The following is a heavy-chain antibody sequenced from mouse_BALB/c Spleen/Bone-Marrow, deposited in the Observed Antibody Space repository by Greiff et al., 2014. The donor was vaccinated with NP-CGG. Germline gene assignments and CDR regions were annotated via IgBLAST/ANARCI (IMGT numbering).Heavy chain of an antibody. J-gene: IGHJ2*01. CDR1: GYTFTSYT. CDR2: INPSSGYT. CDR3: ARGGEVRRWGVDY. V-gene: IGHV1-4*01. Sequence: LEESGAELARPGASVKMSCKASGYTFTSYTMHWVKQRPGQGLEWIGYINPSSGYTNYNRKFKDKATLTADKSSSTAYMQLSSLTSEDPAVYYCARGGEVRRWGVDYWGQGTTLTVSS. D-gene: IGHD2-14*01.